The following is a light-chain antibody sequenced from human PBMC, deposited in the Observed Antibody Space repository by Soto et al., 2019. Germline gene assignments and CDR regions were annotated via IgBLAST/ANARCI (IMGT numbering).Light chain of an antibody. CDR1: SSNIGSNT. J-gene: IGLJ2*01. CDR3: AAWDDSLNGVV. CDR2: SNN. Sequence: QSVLTQPPSASGTPGQRGTISCSGSSSNIGSNTVNWYQQLPGTAPKLLIYSNNQRPSGVPDRFSGSKSGTSASLAISGLQSEDEADYYCAAWDDSLNGVVFGGGTKRTVL. V-gene: IGLV1-44*01.